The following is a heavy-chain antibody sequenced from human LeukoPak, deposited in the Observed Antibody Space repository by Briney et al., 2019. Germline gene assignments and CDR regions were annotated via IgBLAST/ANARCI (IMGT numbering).Heavy chain of an antibody. CDR3: ARGLETSGSYGMDL. D-gene: IGHD5-12*01. CDR1: GYTFTNYD. Sequence: GASVKVSCKTSGYTFTNYDINWVRQATGQGLEWVGIINTSAATTRYGQKFKGRVTAARDTSTSTVYMEMSSLKSEDTAVYYCARGLETSGSYGMDLWCQGPTIIVSS. CDR2: INTSAATT. V-gene: IGHV1-46*01. J-gene: IGHJ6*02.